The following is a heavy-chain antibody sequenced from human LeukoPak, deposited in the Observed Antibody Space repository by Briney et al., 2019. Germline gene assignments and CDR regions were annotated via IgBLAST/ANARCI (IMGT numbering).Heavy chain of an antibody. J-gene: IGHJ1*01. Sequence: ASVKVSCKASGYTFTAYFIYWVRQAPGQGLEWVGWINPNSGRTNSAQKFQGRVTMTRDTSISTAYMELSSLRSDDTAVYYCARAHVLRSSSRSFQHWGQGTLVSVAS. V-gene: IGHV1-2*02. CDR1: GYTFTAYF. CDR2: INPNSGRT. D-gene: IGHD6-13*01. CDR3: ARAHVLRSSSRSFQH.